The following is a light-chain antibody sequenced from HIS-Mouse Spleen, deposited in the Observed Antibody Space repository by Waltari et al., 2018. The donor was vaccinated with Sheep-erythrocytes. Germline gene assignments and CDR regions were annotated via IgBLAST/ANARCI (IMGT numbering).Light chain of an antibody. CDR3: CSYAGSYTFVV. J-gene: IGLJ2*01. CDR2: DVS. V-gene: IGLV2-11*01. Sequence: QSALTQPRSVSGSPGQSVTIPCTGTSSDVGGYNYVSGYQQHPGKAPKLMIYDVSKRPSGVPDRFSGSKSGNTASLTISGLQAEDEADYYCCSYAGSYTFVVFGGGTKLTVL. CDR1: SSDVGGYNY.